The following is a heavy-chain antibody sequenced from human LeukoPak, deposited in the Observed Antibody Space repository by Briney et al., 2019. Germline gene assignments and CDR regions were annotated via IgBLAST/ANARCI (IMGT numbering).Heavy chain of an antibody. Sequence: SETLSLTCTVSGGSISSGGYYWSWIRQHPGKGLEWIGYIYYSGSTYYNPSLKSRVTISVDTSKNQFSLKLSSVTAADTAVYYCAARDYGGYYFDYWGQGTLVTVSS. J-gene: IGHJ4*02. CDR2: IYYSGST. D-gene: IGHD4-17*01. CDR3: AARDYGGYYFDY. CDR1: GGSISSGGYY. V-gene: IGHV4-31*03.